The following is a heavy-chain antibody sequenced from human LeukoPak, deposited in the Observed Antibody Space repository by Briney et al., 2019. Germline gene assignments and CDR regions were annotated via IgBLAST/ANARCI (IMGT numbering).Heavy chain of an antibody. Sequence: ASVRVSCKTSGYTFTDYDITWVRQAPGQGLEWMGWINPNSGGTNYAQKFQGRVTMTRDTSISTAYMELSRLTSDDTAVYYCATGATRALDAFDFWGQGTMVTVSP. CDR2: INPNSGGT. J-gene: IGHJ3*01. D-gene: IGHD1-26*01. CDR3: ATGATRALDAFDF. CDR1: GYTFTDYD. V-gene: IGHV1-2*02.